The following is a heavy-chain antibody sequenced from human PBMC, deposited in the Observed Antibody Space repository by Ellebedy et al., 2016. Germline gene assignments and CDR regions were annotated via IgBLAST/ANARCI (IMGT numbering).Heavy chain of an antibody. V-gene: IGHV1-2*02. D-gene: IGHD2-2*01. CDR2: INPNSGVT. Sequence: ASVKVSCXASGYPFSGYYIHWVRQAPGQGLEWMGWINPNSGVTKYAQKFQGRVTMTRETTITTAYMELSRLRSDDTAVYYCARSRMYCSSTSCSYNWFDPWGQGTLVTVSS. CDR3: ARSRMYCSSTSCSYNWFDP. CDR1: GYPFSGYY. J-gene: IGHJ5*02.